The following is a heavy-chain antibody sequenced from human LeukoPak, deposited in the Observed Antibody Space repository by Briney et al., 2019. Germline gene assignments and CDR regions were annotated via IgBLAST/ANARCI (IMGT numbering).Heavy chain of an antibody. V-gene: IGHV1-2*02. CDR3: ASLVAVAGATGYYYYGMDV. D-gene: IGHD6-19*01. CDR1: GYTFTGYY. Sequence: GASVKVSCKASGYTFTGYYMHWVRRAPGQGLEWMGWINPNSGGTNYAQKFQGRVTMTRDTSISTAYMELSRLRSDDTAVYYCASLVAVAGATGYYYYGMDVWGQGTTVTVSS. J-gene: IGHJ6*02. CDR2: INPNSGGT.